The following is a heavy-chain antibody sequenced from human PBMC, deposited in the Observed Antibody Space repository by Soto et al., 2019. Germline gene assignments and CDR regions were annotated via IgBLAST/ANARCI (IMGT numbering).Heavy chain of an antibody. CDR2: IYPGGVNV. CDR3: AGLSDRLWEVVDY. D-gene: IGHD5-18*01. Sequence: ASVKVSCKAIGYSFTSHYMHWVRQAPGQGLEWMGTIYPGGVNVAYAQKFEGRVTMTADESTSTAYMELSSLRSEDTAVYYCAGLSDRLWEVVDYWGQGTLVTVLL. J-gene: IGHJ4*02. V-gene: IGHV1-46*01. CDR1: GYSFTSHY.